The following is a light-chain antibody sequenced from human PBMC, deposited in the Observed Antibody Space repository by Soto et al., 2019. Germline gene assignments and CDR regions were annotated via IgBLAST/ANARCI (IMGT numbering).Light chain of an antibody. J-gene: IGLJ1*01. CDR2: SNH. V-gene: IGLV1-44*01. CDR3: ATWDGSLNALYV. CDR1: SSNSGSST. Sequence: SALTQPASASRTTGQRVTNSCSGSSSNSGSSTVNWYQQLPGTATKLLMSSNHQRTSRVRDRVSGSKSSTSASLAINGLQSEDEADYYCATWDGSLNALYVFGTETKVTVL.